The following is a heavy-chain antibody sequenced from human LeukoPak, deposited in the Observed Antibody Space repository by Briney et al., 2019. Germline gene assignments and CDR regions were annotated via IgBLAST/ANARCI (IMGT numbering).Heavy chain of an antibody. V-gene: IGHV1-24*01. CDR3: ARVSRYYYDSSGPRDFDY. D-gene: IGHD3-22*01. Sequence: ASVKVSCKVSGYTLTELSMHWVRQAPGKGLEWMGGFDPEDGETIYAQNFQGRVTMTEDTSTDTAYMELSSLRSEDTAVYYCARVSRYYYDSSGPRDFDYWGQGTLVTVSS. CDR1: GYTLTELS. J-gene: IGHJ4*02. CDR2: FDPEDGET.